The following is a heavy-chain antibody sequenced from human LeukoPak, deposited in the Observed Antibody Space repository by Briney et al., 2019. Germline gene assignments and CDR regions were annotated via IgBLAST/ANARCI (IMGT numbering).Heavy chain of an antibody. D-gene: IGHD2-21*01. CDR1: GYSFTEYY. CDR2: INPNSGGT. J-gene: IGHJ5*02. Sequence: ASVKVSCKTSGYSFTEYYMHWVRQAPGQGLEWKGWINPNSGGTSSAQKFQGRVTMTRDTSITTVYMEVSWLTSDDTATYYCARADRLHGGPYLIGPWGQGTLVTVSS. V-gene: IGHV1-2*02. CDR3: ARADRLHGGPYLIGP.